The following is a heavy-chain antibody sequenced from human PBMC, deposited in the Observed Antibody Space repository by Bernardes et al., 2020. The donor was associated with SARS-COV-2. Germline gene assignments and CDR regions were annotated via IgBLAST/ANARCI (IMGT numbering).Heavy chain of an antibody. Sequence: GGSLRLSCAASGFTFSRHAMGWVRQPPGKGLEWVSAIGGSGGFTYYADSVEGRFTLSRDNSKNTLYLQMNSLTAEDTAIYYCAKSLSAWYLNSCDYWGQGTLVTVSS. V-gene: IGHV3-23*01. CDR1: GFTFSRHA. CDR2: IGGSGGFT. D-gene: IGHD6-19*01. J-gene: IGHJ4*02. CDR3: AKSLSAWYLNSCDY.